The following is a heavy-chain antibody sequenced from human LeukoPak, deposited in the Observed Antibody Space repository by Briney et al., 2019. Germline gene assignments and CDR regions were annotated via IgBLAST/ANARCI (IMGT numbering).Heavy chain of an antibody. CDR1: GFTFSTYW. V-gene: IGHV3-74*01. J-gene: IGHJ6*04. CDR2: IDSNGRST. D-gene: IGHD4-23*01. CDR3: ARDRWGAIPA. Sequence: GGSLRLSCAASGFTFSTYWMYWVRQSPGKGLVWVSRIDSNGRSTSYADSVKGRFTISRDNAKNTLYLQMNTLRAEDTAVYYCARDRWGAIPAWGKGTTVTVSS.